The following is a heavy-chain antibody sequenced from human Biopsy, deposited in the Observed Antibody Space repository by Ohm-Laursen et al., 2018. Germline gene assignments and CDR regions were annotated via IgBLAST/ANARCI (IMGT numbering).Heavy chain of an antibody. Sequence: ASVKVSCKASAYSFGDHRIHWVRQAPGQGLEWMGWIDPKSGGTNYAQKFQGRVTMTTDTATTTAYLELQSLTSDDTAVYFCARGSAAGMVVALDFDVWGQGTLVTVSS. J-gene: IGHJ4*02. D-gene: IGHD2-15*01. V-gene: IGHV1-2*02. CDR3: ARGSAAGMVVALDFDV. CDR1: AYSFGDHR. CDR2: IDPKSGGT.